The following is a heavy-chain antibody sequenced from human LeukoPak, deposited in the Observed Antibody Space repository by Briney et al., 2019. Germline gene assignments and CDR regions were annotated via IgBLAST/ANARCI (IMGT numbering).Heavy chain of an antibody. D-gene: IGHD3-3*01. CDR1: GGSISSSSYY. Sequence: PSQTLSLTCTVSGGSISSSSYYWGWIRQPPGKGLEWIGSIYCSGSTNYNPSLKSRVTISGDTSTNQFSLKLSSVTAADTAVYYCARDQGFLEEDDAFDIWGQGTMVTVSS. V-gene: IGHV4-39*07. J-gene: IGHJ3*02. CDR3: ARDQGFLEEDDAFDI. CDR2: IYCSGST.